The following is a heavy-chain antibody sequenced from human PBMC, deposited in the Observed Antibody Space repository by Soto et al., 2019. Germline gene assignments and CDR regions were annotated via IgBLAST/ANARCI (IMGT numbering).Heavy chain of an antibody. J-gene: IGHJ5*02. Sequence: PSLTCTVSGDNISSGGYYWSRIRQSPGKGLEWIGYIFYSGYNYYNPSLKSRLSMSVDTSKNQFSLRLTSVTAADTAVYFCARLKAIVVVPTPMCWFDPWGQGTLVTVSS. V-gene: IGHV4-31*03. CDR3: ARLKAIVVVPTPMCWFDP. D-gene: IGHD2-2*01. CDR2: IFYSGYN. CDR1: GDNISSGGYY.